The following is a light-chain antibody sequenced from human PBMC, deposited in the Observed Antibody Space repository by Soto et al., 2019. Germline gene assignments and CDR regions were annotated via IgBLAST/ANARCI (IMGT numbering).Light chain of an antibody. J-gene: IGKJ1*01. CDR1: QSISSY. CDR3: QQYDSFSVT. CDR2: AAS. Sequence: DIQMTQSPSSLSASVGDRVTITCRASQSISSYLNWYQQKPGKAPKLLIYAASSLQSGVPSRFSGSGSGADFTLTISSVQPDDFATYYCQQYDSFSVTFGQGTKVDIK. V-gene: IGKV1-39*01.